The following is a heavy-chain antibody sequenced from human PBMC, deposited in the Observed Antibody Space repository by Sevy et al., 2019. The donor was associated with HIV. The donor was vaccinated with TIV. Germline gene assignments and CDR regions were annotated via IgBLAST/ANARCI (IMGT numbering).Heavy chain of an antibody. CDR1: GYTFTGYY. J-gene: IGHJ4*02. CDR3: ARGKGIAVAGSSYYFDY. D-gene: IGHD6-19*01. V-gene: IGHV1-2*02. CDR2: INPNSGGT. Sequence: ASVKVSCKASGYTFTGYYMHWVRQAPGQGLEWMGWINPNSGGTNYAQKFQGRVTMTRDTSISTAYMELSRLRSDDTAVYYCARGKGIAVAGSSYYFDYWGQGTLVTVSS.